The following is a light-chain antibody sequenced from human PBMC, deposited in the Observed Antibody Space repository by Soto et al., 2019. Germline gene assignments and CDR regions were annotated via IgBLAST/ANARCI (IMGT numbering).Light chain of an antibody. CDR3: QQLNSYLWT. Sequence: IQLTQSPSSLSASVGDRVTITCRASQGISSYLAWYQQQPGKAPKLLIYAASTLQSGVPSRFSGSGSGTDFTLTISSLQPEDFATYYCQQLNSYLWTFGQGTKVDI. CDR2: AAS. CDR1: QGISSY. V-gene: IGKV1-9*01. J-gene: IGKJ1*01.